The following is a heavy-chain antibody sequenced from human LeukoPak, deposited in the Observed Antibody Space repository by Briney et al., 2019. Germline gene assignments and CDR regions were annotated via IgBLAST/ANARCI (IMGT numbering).Heavy chain of an antibody. CDR1: GYTFTGYN. CDR2: INSNSGGT. V-gene: IGHV1-2*02. D-gene: IGHD4-23*01. CDR3: ARDRWYSIPNAFDI. Sequence: ASVKVSCKASGYTFTGYNMHWVRQAPGQGLEWMGWINSNSGGTNYAQKFQGRVTMTRDTSISTAYMELSRLGSDDTAVYYCARDRWYSIPNAFDIWGQGTMVTVSS. J-gene: IGHJ3*02.